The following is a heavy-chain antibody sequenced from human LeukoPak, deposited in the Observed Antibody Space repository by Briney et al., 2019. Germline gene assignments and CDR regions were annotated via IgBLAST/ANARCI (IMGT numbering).Heavy chain of an antibody. CDR3: AKAYSSGWYYFDY. V-gene: IGHV6-1*01. CDR1: GDSVSSNSAA. J-gene: IGHJ4*02. CDR2: TYYRSKWYN. D-gene: IGHD6-19*01. Sequence: SQTLSLTCAISGDSVSSNSAAWNWIRQSPSRGLEWLGRTYYRSKWYNDYAVSVKSRITINPDTSKNQFSLQLNSMTPGDTAVYYCAKAYSSGWYYFDYWGQGTLVTVSS.